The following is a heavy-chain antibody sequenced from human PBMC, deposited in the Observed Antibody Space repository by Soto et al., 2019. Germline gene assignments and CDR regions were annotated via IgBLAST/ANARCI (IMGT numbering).Heavy chain of an antibody. J-gene: IGHJ4*02. V-gene: IGHV1-3*01. D-gene: IGHD2-21*01. Sequence: ASVKVSCKASGYTFTRYAVHCVRQAPGQRLEWMGWINAGNGTTKYSQKFQGRVTISRDTSASTSHMELSSLRSEDTAVYYCARNYPAILNGDSLNPFDHWGQGTLATVSS. CDR1: GYTFTRYA. CDR3: ARNYPAILNGDSLNPFDH. CDR2: INAGNGTT.